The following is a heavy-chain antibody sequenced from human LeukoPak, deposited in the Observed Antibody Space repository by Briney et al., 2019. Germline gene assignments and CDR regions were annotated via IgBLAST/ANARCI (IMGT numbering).Heavy chain of an antibody. V-gene: IGHV4-61*02. CDR1: PGSMDSGLYY. D-gene: IGHD5/OR15-5a*01. CDR2: ISNNGGT. J-gene: IGHJ6*03. CDR3: ARETKDIYSPSWGLYDTYYYIDA. Sequence: TSQTLSLTCAVSPGSMDSGLYYWTWIRQPAGKGLEWIGRISNNGGTAYNPSLRSRVTITLDTSNNHLSLKVTSVTAADTAVYHCARETKDIYSPSWGLYDTYYYIDAWGKGTTVTVSS.